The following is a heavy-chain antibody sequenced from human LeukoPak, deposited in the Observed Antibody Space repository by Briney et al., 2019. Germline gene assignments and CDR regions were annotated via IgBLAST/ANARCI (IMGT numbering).Heavy chain of an antibody. CDR2: ITATSLHI. V-gene: IGHV3-21*01. CDR3: VREEGGYYDI. D-gene: IGHD3-10*01. CDR1: GVTFSGYS. J-gene: IGHJ3*02. Sequence: GGSLRLSCAASGVTFSGYSMNWVRQAPGKGLEWVSAITATSLHIYYADSVKGRFTISRDNAKNSLYLQMNSLRAEDTAVYYCVREEGGYYDIWGQGTMVTVSS.